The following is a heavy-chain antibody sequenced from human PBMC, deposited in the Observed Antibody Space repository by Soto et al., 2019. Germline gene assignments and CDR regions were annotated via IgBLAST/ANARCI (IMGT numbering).Heavy chain of an antibody. CDR2: IVVGSGNT. J-gene: IGHJ4*02. CDR3: AAGGLEQWLVRSYYFDY. D-gene: IGHD6-19*01. Sequence: QMQLVQSGPEVKKPGTSVKVSCKASGFTFTSSAMQWVRQARGQRLEWIGWIVVGSGNTNYAQKFQERVTITMDMSTSTAYMELSSLRSEDTAVYYCAAGGLEQWLVRSYYFDYWGQGTLVTVSS. V-gene: IGHV1-58*02. CDR1: GFTFTSSA.